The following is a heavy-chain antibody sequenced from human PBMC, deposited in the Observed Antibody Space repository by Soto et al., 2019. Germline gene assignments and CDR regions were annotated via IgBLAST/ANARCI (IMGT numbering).Heavy chain of an antibody. J-gene: IGHJ6*02. D-gene: IGHD3-22*01. CDR3: ARDHLNYDSSGYQYYYYYYGMDV. V-gene: IGHV4-30-4*01. CDR2: IYYSGST. CDR1: GGSISSGDYY. Sequence: SETLSLTCTVSGGSISSGDYYWSSIRQPPGKGLEWIGYIYYSGSTYYNPSLKSRVTISVDTSKNQFSLKLSSVTAADTAVYYCARDHLNYDSSGYQYYYYYYGMDVWGQGTTVTVSS.